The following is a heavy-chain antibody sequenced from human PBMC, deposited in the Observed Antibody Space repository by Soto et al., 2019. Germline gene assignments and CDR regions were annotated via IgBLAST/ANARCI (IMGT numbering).Heavy chain of an antibody. D-gene: IGHD2-21*01. V-gene: IGHV3-7*05. CDR1: GFTLSAYW. CDR3: ARDVSPESNSLCLEAFDI. J-gene: IGHJ3*02. Sequence: EVQLEESGGDLVQPGGSLRLSCAASGFTLSAYWMTWVHQAPGTGLEWVANINRDGSKKSYLDSVRGRFTISRDNVGNSLYLQMDSLRAAYTALYYCARDVSPESNSLCLEAFDIWGQGTMVTISS. CDR2: INRDGSKK.